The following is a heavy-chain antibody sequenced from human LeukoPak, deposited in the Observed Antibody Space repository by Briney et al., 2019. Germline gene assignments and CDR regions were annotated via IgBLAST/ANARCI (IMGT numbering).Heavy chain of an antibody. V-gene: IGHV4-59*08. Sequence: PSETLSLTCTVSGGSISSYYWSWIRQPPGKGLEWIGYIYYSGSTNYNPSLKSRVTISVDTSKNQFSLKLSSVTAADTAVYYCARRGQQPDPHRQNYCYYGMDVWGQGTTVTVSS. J-gene: IGHJ6*02. CDR2: IYYSGST. CDR1: GGSISSYY. D-gene: IGHD6-13*01. CDR3: ARRGQQPDPHRQNYCYYGMDV.